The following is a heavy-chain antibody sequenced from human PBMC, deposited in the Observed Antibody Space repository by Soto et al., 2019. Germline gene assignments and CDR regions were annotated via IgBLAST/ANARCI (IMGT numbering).Heavy chain of an antibody. J-gene: IGHJ4*02. CDR1: GYSFTSYW. CDR2: IYPGDSDT. V-gene: IGHV5-51*01. D-gene: IGHD3-9*01. CDR3: ARHPQDYDILTGYYDY. Sequence: GESLKISCKGSGYSFTSYWIGWVRQMPGKGLEWMGIIYPGDSDTRYSPSFQGQVTISADKSISTAYLQWSSLKASDTAMYYCARHPQDYDILTGYYDYWGQGTLVTVSS.